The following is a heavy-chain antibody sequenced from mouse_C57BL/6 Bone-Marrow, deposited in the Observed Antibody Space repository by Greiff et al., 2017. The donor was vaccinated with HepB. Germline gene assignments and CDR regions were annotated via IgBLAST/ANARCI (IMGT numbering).Heavy chain of an antibody. Sequence: QVQLQQPGAELVKPGASVKVSCKASGYTFTRYWMHWVKQRPGQGLAWIGRIHPSDSDTNYNQKFTGQATLTVDKSSSTAYMQLSSLTSEDSAVYYCAIYYDYDVYYCDYWGQGTTLTVSS. CDR2: IHPSDSDT. D-gene: IGHD2-4*01. CDR3: AIYYDYDVYYCDY. V-gene: IGHV1-74*01. CDR1: GYTFTRYW. J-gene: IGHJ2*01.